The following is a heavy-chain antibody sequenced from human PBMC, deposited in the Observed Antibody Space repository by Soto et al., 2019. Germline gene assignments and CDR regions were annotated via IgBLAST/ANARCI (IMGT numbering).Heavy chain of an antibody. CDR2: IDPVDSYT. V-gene: IGHV5-10-1*01. CDR3: ARIESIARNWFDP. J-gene: IGHJ5*02. D-gene: IGHD6-13*01. Sequence: PGVPLKISCKVSGYSFTNYWSSWVRRMPGKGLEWMGNIDPVDSYTNYGPSFQGHVTFSVDTSISTAYLQWSSLKASDTAMYYCARIESIARNWFDPWGQGTLVTVSS. CDR1: GYSFTNYW.